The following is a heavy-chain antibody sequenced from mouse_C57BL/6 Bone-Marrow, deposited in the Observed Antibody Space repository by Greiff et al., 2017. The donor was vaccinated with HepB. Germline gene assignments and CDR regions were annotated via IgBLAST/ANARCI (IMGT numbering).Heavy chain of an antibody. D-gene: IGHD1-1*01. J-gene: IGHJ4*01. CDR3: ASITTVVATDYAMDY. Sequence: VQLKESGAELVKPGASVKLSCTASGFNIKDYYMHWVKQRTEQGLEWIGRIDPEDGETKYAPKFQGKATITADTSSNTAYLQLSSLTSEDTAVYYCASITTVVATDYAMDYWGQGTSVTVSS. V-gene: IGHV14-2*01. CDR2: IDPEDGET. CDR1: GFNIKDYY.